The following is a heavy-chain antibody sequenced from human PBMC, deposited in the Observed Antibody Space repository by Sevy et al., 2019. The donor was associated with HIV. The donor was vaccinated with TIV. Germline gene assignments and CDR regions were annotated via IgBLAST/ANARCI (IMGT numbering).Heavy chain of an antibody. J-gene: IGHJ6*03. CDR1: GFTFDDYG. CDR3: AREGFGVPDLYYYYMDV. Sequence: GGSLRLSCAASGFTFDDYGMSWVRQAPGKGLEWVSGINWNGGSTGYADPVKGRFTISRDNAKNSLYLQMNSLRAEDTALYYCAREGFGVPDLYYYYMDVWGKGTTVTVSS. D-gene: IGHD3-10*01. CDR2: INWNGGST. V-gene: IGHV3-20*04.